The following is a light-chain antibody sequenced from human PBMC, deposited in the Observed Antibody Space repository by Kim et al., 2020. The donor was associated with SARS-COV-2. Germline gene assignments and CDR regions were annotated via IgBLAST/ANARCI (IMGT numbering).Light chain of an antibody. V-gene: IGKV3-15*01. Sequence: VAPGERATLSCRASQSVRRLLAWYNQKPGQAPRLLIYGAFARATGVPARFSGSGAGTEFTLTISSLQSEDSAVYYCQQYANWPLAFGQGTKVEVK. J-gene: IGKJ1*01. CDR3: QQYANWPLA. CDR1: QSVRRL. CDR2: GAF.